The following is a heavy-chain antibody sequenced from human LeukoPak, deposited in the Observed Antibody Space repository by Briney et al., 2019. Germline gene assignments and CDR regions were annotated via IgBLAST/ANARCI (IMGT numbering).Heavy chain of an antibody. J-gene: IGHJ3*02. CDR1: GFTFSSYS. CDR2: ISSSSSYI. CDR3: ARGLPGLPPDAFDI. D-gene: IGHD3-16*01. Sequence: GGSLRLSCAASGFTFSSYSMNWVRQAPGKGLEWVSSISSSSSYIYYADSVKGRFTISRDNAKNSLYLQMNSLRAEDTAVYYCARGLPGLPPDAFDIWGQGTMVTVSS. V-gene: IGHV3-21*01.